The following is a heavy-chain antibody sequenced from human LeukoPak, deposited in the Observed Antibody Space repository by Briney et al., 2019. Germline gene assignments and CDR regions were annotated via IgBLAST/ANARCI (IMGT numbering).Heavy chain of an antibody. J-gene: IGHJ6*03. CDR2: ISAYNGNT. D-gene: IGHD5-12*01. V-gene: IGHV1-18*01. CDR3: ARARGVDPLYSYYMDV. Sequence: AASVKVSCKASGGTFSSYAISWVRQAPGQGLEWVGWISAYNGNTNYAQKLQGRVTMTTDTSTTTAYMELRSLRSDDTAVYYCARARGVDPLYSYYMDVWGKGTTVTVSS. CDR1: GGTFSSYA.